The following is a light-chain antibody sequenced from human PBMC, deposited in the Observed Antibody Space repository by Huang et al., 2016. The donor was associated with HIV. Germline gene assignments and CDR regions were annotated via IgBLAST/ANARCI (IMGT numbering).Light chain of an antibody. Sequence: EIVLTQSPATLSFFPGQRVSLSCRASQNINTHLAWYQQRPGHPPRSLSYDASSRVHSVATRFSGSGSATDFTLTNSSLESEDFATYYCQQRVNGLTFGGGTKV. V-gene: IGKV3-11*01. CDR3: QQRVNGLT. J-gene: IGKJ4*01. CDR2: DAS. CDR1: QNINTH.